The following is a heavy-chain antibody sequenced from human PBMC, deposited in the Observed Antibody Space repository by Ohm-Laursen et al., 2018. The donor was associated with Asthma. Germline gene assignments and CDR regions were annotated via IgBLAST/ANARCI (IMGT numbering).Heavy chain of an antibody. Sequence: TLSLTCTVSSGSISGGAHYWSWIRQHPGKGLQWIGYIYYTGSTYYNPPLKSRVTISVDTSKNQFSLRLSSVTAADTAVYFCVRFYDFFDSWGQGTLVTVSS. V-gene: IGHV4-31*03. CDR3: VRFYDFFDS. J-gene: IGHJ4*02. D-gene: IGHD3-3*01. CDR1: SGSISGGAHY. CDR2: IYYTGST.